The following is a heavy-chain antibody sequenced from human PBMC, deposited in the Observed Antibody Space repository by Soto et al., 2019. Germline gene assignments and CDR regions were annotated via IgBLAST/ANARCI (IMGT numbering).Heavy chain of an antibody. D-gene: IGHD6-13*01. CDR3: AKGLAAPIDY. V-gene: IGHV3-53*01. CDR1: GFTIGTNY. Sequence: GGSLRLSCSASGFTIGTNYMSWVRQAPGKGLEWVSVIYGGGSTYYADSVKGRFTISRDNSKNTLYLQMNSLRAEDTAVYYCAKGLAAPIDYWGQGTLVTVS. CDR2: IYGGGST. J-gene: IGHJ4*02.